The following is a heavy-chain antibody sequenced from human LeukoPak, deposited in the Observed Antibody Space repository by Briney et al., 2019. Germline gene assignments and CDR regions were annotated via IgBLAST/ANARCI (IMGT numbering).Heavy chain of an antibody. CDR2: INHSGST. CDR1: GGSFSGYY. CDR3: ARTDQRGRPSDY. V-gene: IGHV4-34*01. J-gene: IGHJ4*02. Sequence: PSETLSLTCAVYGGSFSGYYWSWIRQPPGKGLEWIGEINHSGSTNYNPSLKSRVTISVDTSKNQFSLKLSSVTAADTAVYYCARTDQRGRPSDYWGQGTLVTVSS. D-gene: IGHD2-2*01.